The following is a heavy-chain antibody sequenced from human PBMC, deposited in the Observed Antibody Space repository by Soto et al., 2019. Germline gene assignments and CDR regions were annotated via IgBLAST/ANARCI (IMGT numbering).Heavy chain of an antibody. Sequence: QVQLQQSGPRLVKPSETLSLTCTVSSGPDRSHNWGWIRQPPGRGLEWIGYVYYTGDTAYNPSLWGRVTISADTSTNDISSPLNSVTAADPAVYYCVRPGSDSLHGLVDVWGQGTTVSVSS. D-gene: IGHD2-15*01. CDR1: SGPDRSHN. V-gene: IGHV4-59*08. J-gene: IGHJ6*02. CDR3: VRPGSDSLHGLVDV. CDR2: VYYTGDT.